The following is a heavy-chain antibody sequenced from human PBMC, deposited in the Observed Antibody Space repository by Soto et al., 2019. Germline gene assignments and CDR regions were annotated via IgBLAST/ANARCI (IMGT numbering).Heavy chain of an antibody. CDR2: ISYTGST. CDR3: ARVAADAYWSGYDDY. D-gene: IGHD3-3*01. J-gene: IGHJ4*02. Sequence: QEQLQESGPRLVKPSETLSLTCSVSGGSFSNYHWSWIRQPPGKGLDCIGYISYTGSTNYIPSLKSRVTMLLATSKKQFSLKLSSVTAADTAVYYCARVAADAYWSGYDDYWGQGTLVTVSS. CDR1: GGSFSNYH. V-gene: IGHV4-59*01.